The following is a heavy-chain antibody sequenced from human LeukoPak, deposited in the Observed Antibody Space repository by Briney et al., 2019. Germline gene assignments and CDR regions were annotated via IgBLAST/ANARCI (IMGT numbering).Heavy chain of an antibody. D-gene: IGHD5-24*01. J-gene: IGHJ4*02. Sequence: ASVKVSCKASGYTFTSYDINWVRQATEQGLEWMGWMNPNSGNTGYAQKFQGRVTMTRNTSISTAYMELSRLRSDDTAVYYCARDLMASDYWGQGTLVIVSS. CDR3: ARDLMASDY. CDR1: GYTFTSYD. V-gene: IGHV1-8*01. CDR2: MNPNSGNT.